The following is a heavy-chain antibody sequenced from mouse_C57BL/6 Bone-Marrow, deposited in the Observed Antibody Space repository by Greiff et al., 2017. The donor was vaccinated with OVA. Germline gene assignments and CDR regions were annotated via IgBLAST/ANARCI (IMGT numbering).Heavy chain of an antibody. D-gene: IGHD1-1*01. CDR1: GFSFTSYA. J-gene: IGHJ1*03. V-gene: IGHV2-9-1*01. CDR2: ICPGGGT. CDR3: ARKNRITFYFDV. Sequence: VKLVESGPGLVAPSQSLSISCTVSGFSFTSYAISWVRQPPGKGLEWLGVICPGGGTNYNSALKSRRSISKDNSKSQVFLKMNSLQTDDTARYYCARKNRITFYFDVWGTGTTVTVSS.